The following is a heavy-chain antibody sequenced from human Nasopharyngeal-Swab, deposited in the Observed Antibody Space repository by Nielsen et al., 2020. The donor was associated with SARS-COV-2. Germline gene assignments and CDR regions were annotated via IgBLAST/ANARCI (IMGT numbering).Heavy chain of an antibody. CDR1: GGSISSYY. D-gene: IGHD6-19*01. CDR3: AGTEAVAGHFFDY. V-gene: IGHV4-59*01. CDR2: IYYSGST. Sequence: SETLFLTCTVSGGSISSYYWSWIRQPPGKGLEWIGYIYYSGSTNYNPSLKSRVTISVDTSKNQFSLKLSSVTAADTAVYYCAGTEAVAGHFFDYWGQGTLVTVSS. J-gene: IGHJ4*02.